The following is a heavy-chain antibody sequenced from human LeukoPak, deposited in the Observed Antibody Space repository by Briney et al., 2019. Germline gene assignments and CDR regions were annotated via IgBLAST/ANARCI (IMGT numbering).Heavy chain of an antibody. Sequence: ASVRVSCKTSGYTFSNYDIYWVRQAPGQGLECMGWINPNSGGTNYAQKFQGRVTMTRDTSISTAYMELSRLRSDDTAVYYCARGGVLRYFDWLMDYWGQGTLVTVSS. V-gene: IGHV1-2*02. CDR2: INPNSGGT. J-gene: IGHJ4*02. CDR1: GYTFSNYD. D-gene: IGHD3-9*01. CDR3: ARGGVLRYFDWLMDY.